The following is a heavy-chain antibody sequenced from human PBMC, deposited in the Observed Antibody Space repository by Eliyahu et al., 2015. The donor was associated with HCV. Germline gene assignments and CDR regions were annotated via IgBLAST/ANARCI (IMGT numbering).Heavy chain of an antibody. Sequence: EVQLVESGGGLVKPGGSLRLSXAASGFTFSFYNMHWIRQAPGKGLEGVSSISSSNTSNTYIYYADSVKGRFIISRDNTKNSLYLQMNSLRAEDTAVYYCARGIRGHSGGPGTLVTVSS. CDR1: GFTFSFYN. V-gene: IGHV3-21*01. D-gene: IGHD3-10*01. CDR3: ARGIRGHS. J-gene: IGHJ4*02. CDR2: ISSSNTSNTYI.